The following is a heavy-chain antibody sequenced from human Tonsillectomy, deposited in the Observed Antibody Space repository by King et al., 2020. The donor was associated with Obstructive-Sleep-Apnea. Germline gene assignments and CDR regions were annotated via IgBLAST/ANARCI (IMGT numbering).Heavy chain of an antibody. J-gene: IGHJ4*02. CDR1: GFTFRSYA. CDR3: ARDGRQGLERLYNFDS. D-gene: IGHD1-1*01. CDR2: ISYDGSNK. V-gene: IGHV3-30-3*01. Sequence: VQLVESGGGVVQPGKSLRLSCAASGFTFRSYAMHWVRQAPGKGLEWVAVISYDGSNKYYADSVKGRITLSRDNSKNTLYLQMTSLRAEDTAVYYCARDGRQGLERLYNFDSCGQGILVTVSS.